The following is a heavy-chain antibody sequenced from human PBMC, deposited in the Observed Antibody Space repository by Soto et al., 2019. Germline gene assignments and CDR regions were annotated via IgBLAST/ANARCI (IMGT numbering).Heavy chain of an antibody. Sequence: EVQLLESGGGLVQPGGSLRLSCAASGFTFSSYAMSWVHQAPGKGLEWVSAISGSGGSTYYADSVKGRFTISRDNSKNTLYLQMNSLRAEDTAVYYCAKGGDGYKYGSYFDYWGQGTLVTVSS. CDR1: GFTFSSYA. V-gene: IGHV3-23*01. J-gene: IGHJ4*02. D-gene: IGHD5-12*01. CDR3: AKGGDGYKYGSYFDY. CDR2: ISGSGGST.